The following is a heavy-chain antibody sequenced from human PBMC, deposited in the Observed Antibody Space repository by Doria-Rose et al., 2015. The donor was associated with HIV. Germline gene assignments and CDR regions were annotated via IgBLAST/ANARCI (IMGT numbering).Heavy chain of an antibody. CDR1: GVSLSSPGMG. CDR3: ARIKSSRWYHKYYFDF. CDR2: IFSDDER. Sequence: SGPVLVKPTETLTLTCTVSGVSLSSPGMGVSWIRQPPGKALEWPANIFSDDERSYKTPPKSRLTISRGTSKSQVALTMTDMDPVDTATYYCARIKSSRWYHKYYFDFWGQGTLVIVSA. J-gene: IGHJ4*02. V-gene: IGHV2-26*01. D-gene: IGHD6-13*01.